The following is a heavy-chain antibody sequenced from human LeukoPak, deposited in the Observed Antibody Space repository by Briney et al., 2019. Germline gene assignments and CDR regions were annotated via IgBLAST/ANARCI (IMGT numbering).Heavy chain of an antibody. D-gene: IGHD1-20*01. CDR2: IYYSGST. J-gene: IGHJ3*02. CDR1: GGSITSHY. CDR3: ARTITGTTYAFNI. V-gene: IGHV4-59*11. Sequence: SETLSLTCTVSGGSITSHYWNWIRQPPGKGLEWIGYIYYSGSTNYNPSLKSRVTISVDTSKNQFSLKLSSVTAADTAVYYCARTITGTTYAFNIWGQGTMVTVSS.